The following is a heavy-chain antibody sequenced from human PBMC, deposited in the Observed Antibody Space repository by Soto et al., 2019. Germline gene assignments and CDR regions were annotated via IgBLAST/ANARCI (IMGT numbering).Heavy chain of an antibody. CDR2: SSGSGSST. CDR1: VFTFGDLA. CDR3: AKDRKSGSGWYWDY. D-gene: IGHD6-19*01. V-gene: IGHV3-23*01. J-gene: IGHJ4*02. Sequence: GSSLRLSCAAFVFTFGDLAMSRVRQAPGKGLEWVSASSGSGSSTYDAGSVKGRFSISRDNSKNAMYLQMNSLRAEETAVYYCAKDRKSGSGWYWDYWGQGTLVTVSS.